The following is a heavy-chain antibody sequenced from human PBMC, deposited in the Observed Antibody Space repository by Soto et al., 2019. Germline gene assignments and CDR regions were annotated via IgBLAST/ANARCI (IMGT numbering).Heavy chain of an antibody. V-gene: IGHV4-59*01. D-gene: IGHD6-19*01. CDR1: GGSITSYY. J-gene: IGHJ5*02. CDR3: ARYSSGWNNWFDP. Sequence: SXTLSLTCTVSGGSITSYYWSWIRQPPGKGLEWIGYIYYSGSTNYNPSLKSRVTMSVDTSKNQFSLKLSSVTAADTAMYYCARYSSGWNNWFDPWGLGTLVTVSS. CDR2: IYYSGST.